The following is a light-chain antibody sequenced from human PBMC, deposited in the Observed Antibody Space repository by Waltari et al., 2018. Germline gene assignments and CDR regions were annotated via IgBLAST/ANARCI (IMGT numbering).Light chain of an antibody. CDR1: QSVSRA. CDR3: QHYVRLPAT. CDR2: GAS. Sequence: EVVLTQSPGTLSLSPGERATLSCRASQSVSRALAWYQQKPGQAPRLLIYGASIRATGIPDRFSGSGSGTDFSLTISGLEPADSAMYYCQHYVRLPATFGQGTKVEIK. J-gene: IGKJ1*01. V-gene: IGKV3-20*01.